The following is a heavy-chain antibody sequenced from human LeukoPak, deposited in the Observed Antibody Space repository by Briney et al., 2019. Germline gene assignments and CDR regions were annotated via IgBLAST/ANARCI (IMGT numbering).Heavy chain of an antibody. CDR2: TYHSGST. J-gene: IGHJ4*02. V-gene: IGHV4-39*07. D-gene: IGHD3-22*01. Sequence: PSETLSLTCTVSGGSISSGGYYWSWIRQPPGKGLEWIGSTYHSGSTYYNPSLKSRVTISVDTSKNQFSLKLSSVTAADTAVYYCARETRSMIVVVMSYWGQGTLVTVSS. CDR3: ARETRSMIVVVMSY. CDR1: GGSISSGGYY.